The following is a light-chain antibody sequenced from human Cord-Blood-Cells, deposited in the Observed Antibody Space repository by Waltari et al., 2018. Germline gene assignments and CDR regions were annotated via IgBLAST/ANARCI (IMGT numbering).Light chain of an antibody. V-gene: IGLV2-11*01. CDR2: DVS. CDR1: SSDVGGYNY. Sequence: QSALTQPRSVSGSPGQSVTISCTGTSSDVGGYNYVSWYQQHPGKAPKLMIYDVSKRPSGVPDRFSGPNSGNTASLTISGLQAEDEADYYCCSYAGSYTFVVFGGGTKLTVL. CDR3: CSYAGSYTFVV. J-gene: IGLJ2*01.